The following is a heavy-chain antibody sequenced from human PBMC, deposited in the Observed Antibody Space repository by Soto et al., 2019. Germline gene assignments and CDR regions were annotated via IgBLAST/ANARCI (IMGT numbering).Heavy chain of an antibody. CDR2: INPNSGGT. CDR3: ARGLRPVDWLLYLPNYYYYGMDV. CDR1: GYTFTGYY. Sequence: ASVKVSCKASGYTFTGYYMHWVRQAPGQGLEWMGWINPNSGGTNYAQKFQGWVTMTRDTSISTAYMELSRLRSDDTAVYYCARGLRPVDWLLYLPNYYYYGMDVWGQGTTVTVSS. J-gene: IGHJ6*02. V-gene: IGHV1-2*04. D-gene: IGHD3-9*01.